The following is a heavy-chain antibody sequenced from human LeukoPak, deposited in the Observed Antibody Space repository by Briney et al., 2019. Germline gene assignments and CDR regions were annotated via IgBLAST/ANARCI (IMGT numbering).Heavy chain of an antibody. J-gene: IGHJ5*02. CDR1: DGAIAGYS. D-gene: IGHD3-10*01. CDR2: IYYSGDT. V-gene: IGHV4-59*01. Sequence: SETLSLTCTVSDGAIAGYSWSWIRQAPGKGLEWIGYIYYSGDTNYNPSLQSRVTVSVDTSKNQFSLKLTSVTAADTAVYYCVRGPYGSGISNWFDPWGQGTQVIVSS. CDR3: VRGPYGSGISNWFDP.